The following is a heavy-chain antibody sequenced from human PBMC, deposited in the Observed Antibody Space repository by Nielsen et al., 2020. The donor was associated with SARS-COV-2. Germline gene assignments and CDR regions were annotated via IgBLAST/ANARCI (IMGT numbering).Heavy chain of an antibody. Sequence: SETLSLTCTVSGDSVSSGFYYWSWIRQPPGKGLEWIGYIYYSGSTNYNPSLKSRVTISVDTSKNQFSLKLSSVTAADTAVYYCAREGEDGSGSYYNVWYFDYWGQGTLVTVSS. CDR2: IYYSGST. J-gene: IGHJ4*02. V-gene: IGHV4-61*01. CDR3: AREGEDGSGSYYNVWYFDY. CDR1: GDSVSSGFYY. D-gene: IGHD3-10*01.